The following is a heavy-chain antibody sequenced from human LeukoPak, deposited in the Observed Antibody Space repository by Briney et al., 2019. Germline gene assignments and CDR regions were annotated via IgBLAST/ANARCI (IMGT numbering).Heavy chain of an antibody. D-gene: IGHD4-17*01. Sequence: GTSLRLSCAASAFTFTSSGMHWVRQAPGKGLEWVAVIWYDGSNKYYADSVKGRFTISRDNSKNTLYLQMNSLRAEDTAVYYCARDRHGDYSFDYCGQGTLVTVS. CDR1: AFTFTSSG. J-gene: IGHJ4*02. CDR2: IWYDGSNK. V-gene: IGHV3-33*01. CDR3: ARDRHGDYSFDY.